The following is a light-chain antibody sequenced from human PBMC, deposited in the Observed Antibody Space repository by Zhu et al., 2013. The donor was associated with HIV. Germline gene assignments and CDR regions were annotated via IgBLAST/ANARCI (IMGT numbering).Light chain of an antibody. V-gene: IGLV1-51*01. J-gene: IGLJ2*01. Sequence: QSVLTQPPSVSAAPGQKVTISCSGSSSNLGNNYVSWYQQLPGTAPKVLIYDDNKRPSGIPDRFSGSKSGTSATLGITGLQTGDEADYYCGSWDSSLSAVVFGGGTKLTVL. CDR3: GSWDSSLSAVV. CDR1: SSNLGNNY. CDR2: DDN.